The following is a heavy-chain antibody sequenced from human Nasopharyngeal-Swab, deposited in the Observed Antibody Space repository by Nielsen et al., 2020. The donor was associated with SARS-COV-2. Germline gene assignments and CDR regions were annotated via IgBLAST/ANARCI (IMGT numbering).Heavy chain of an antibody. CDR2: IYPGDSDT. D-gene: IGHD3-22*01. Sequence: GGSLRLSCKGSGYSFTSYWIGWVRQMPGKGLEWMGIIYPGDSDTRYSPSFQGQVTISADKSISTAYLQWSSLKASDTAMYYCARDGYYDSSGYYNYGMDVWGQGTTVTVSS. CDR1: GYSFTSYW. CDR3: ARDGYYDSSGYYNYGMDV. V-gene: IGHV5-51*01. J-gene: IGHJ6*02.